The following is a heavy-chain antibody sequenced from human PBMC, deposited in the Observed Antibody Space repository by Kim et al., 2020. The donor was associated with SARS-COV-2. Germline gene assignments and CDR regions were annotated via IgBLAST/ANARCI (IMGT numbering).Heavy chain of an antibody. J-gene: IGHJ4*02. D-gene: IGHD3-10*01. V-gene: IGHV1-18*04. CDR2: ISAYNGNT. CDR1: GYTFTSYG. CDR3: ARAHYYGSGSYYRPKDY. Sequence: ASVKVSCKASGYTFTSYGISWVRQAPGQGLEWMGWISAYNGNTNYAQKLQGRVTMTTDTSTSTAYMELRSLRSDDTAVYYCARAHYYGSGSYYRPKDYWGQRTLVTVSS.